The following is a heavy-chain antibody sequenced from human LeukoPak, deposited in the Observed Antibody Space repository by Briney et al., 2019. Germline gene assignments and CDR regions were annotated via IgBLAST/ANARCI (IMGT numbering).Heavy chain of an antibody. CDR1: GFTFSSYS. Sequence: GGSLRLSCAASGFTFSSYSMNWVRQAPGKGLEWVSTISSSSSYIYYADSVKGRFTISRDNAKNSLYLQMNSLRAEDTAVYYCAREQSIYDSSGYWGQGTLVTVSS. V-gene: IGHV3-21*01. J-gene: IGHJ4*02. D-gene: IGHD3-22*01. CDR2: ISSSSSYI. CDR3: AREQSIYDSSGY.